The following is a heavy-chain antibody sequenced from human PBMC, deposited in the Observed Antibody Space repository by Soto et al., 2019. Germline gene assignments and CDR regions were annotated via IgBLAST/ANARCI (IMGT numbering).Heavy chain of an antibody. V-gene: IGHV1-8*01. Sequence: QVQLVQSGAEVKKPGASVKVSCKASGYTFTSYDINWVRQATGQGLEWMGWMNPNSGNTGYAQKFQGRVTITRNTSISRADMELSSLRSEDTAVYYFARLGYSSSWYYYYYYGMDVWGQGTTVTVSS. CDR3: ARLGYSSSWYYYYYYGMDV. J-gene: IGHJ6*02. CDR2: MNPNSGNT. D-gene: IGHD6-13*01. CDR1: GYTFTSYD.